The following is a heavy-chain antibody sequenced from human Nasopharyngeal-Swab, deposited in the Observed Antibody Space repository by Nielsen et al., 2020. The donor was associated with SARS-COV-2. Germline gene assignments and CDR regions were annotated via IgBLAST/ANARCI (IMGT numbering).Heavy chain of an antibody. CDR3: ASGSGGDSRY. V-gene: IGHV3-7*01. J-gene: IGHJ4*02. D-gene: IGHD4-23*01. CDR2: INQDGTEK. Sequence: GESLKISCAASGFTFSNYWMSWVRQTPGKGPEWVANINQDGTEKYYVDSVKGRFTISRDNAKNSLYLQMSSLRAEDTALYYCASGSGGDSRYWGQGTLVTVSS. CDR1: GFTFSNYW.